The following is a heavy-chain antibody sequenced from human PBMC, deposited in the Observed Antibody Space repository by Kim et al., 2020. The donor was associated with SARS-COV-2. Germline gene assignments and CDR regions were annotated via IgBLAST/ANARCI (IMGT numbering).Heavy chain of an antibody. CDR3: ARDGSGTIGVMSRHYDSSGYSDY. CDR2: IWYDGSNK. D-gene: IGHD3-22*01. V-gene: IGHV3-33*01. J-gene: IGHJ4*02. CDR1: GFTFSSYG. Sequence: GGSLRLSCAASGFTFSSYGMHWVRQAPGKGLEWEAVIWYDGSNKYYADSVQGRFTISRDNSKNTLYLQMNSLRAEDTSVYYCARDGSGTIGVMSRHYDSSGYSDYWGQGTLVTVSS.